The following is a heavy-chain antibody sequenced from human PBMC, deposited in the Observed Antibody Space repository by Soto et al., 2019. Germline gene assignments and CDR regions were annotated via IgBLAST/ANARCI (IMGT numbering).Heavy chain of an antibody. D-gene: IGHD2-2*01. V-gene: IGHV1-69*13. J-gene: IGHJ6*02. CDR3: ARHDCISSSCYYYYYYVMDV. CDR2: IIPIFGTA. Sequence: SVKVSCKASGGTFSSYAISWVRQAPGQGLEWMGGIIPIFGTANYAQQFQGRVTITADESTSTAYMELSSLRSEDTAVYYCARHDCISSSCYYYYYYVMDVWGQGTTVTVSS. CDR1: GGTFSSYA.